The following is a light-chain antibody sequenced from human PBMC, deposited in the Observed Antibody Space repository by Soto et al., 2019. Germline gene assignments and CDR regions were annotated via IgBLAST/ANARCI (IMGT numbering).Light chain of an antibody. CDR2: EVS. V-gene: IGLV2-14*01. J-gene: IGLJ2*01. Sequence: QSALTRPASVSGSPGQSITISCTGTSSDVGGYNYVSWFQQSPGKAPKLMIYEVSHRPSGVSNRFSGSKSGNTASLTISGLQAEDEADYYCSSYTSSSTPSLVFGGGTKVTVL. CDR3: SSYTSSSTPSLV. CDR1: SSDVGGYNY.